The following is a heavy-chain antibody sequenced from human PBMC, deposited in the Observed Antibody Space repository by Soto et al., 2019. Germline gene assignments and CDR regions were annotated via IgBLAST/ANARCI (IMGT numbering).Heavy chain of an antibody. Sequence: GASVKVSCRASGGTFSSDGFSWVRQAPGQGLEWMGGIIPTSGTANYAQKFQGRATITADESTSTAYMELSSLTSEDTAVYFCARGQGYCSGGICYYYYYGMDVWGQGTTVTVSS. CDR2: IIPTSGTA. CDR1: GGTFSSDG. J-gene: IGHJ6*02. CDR3: ARGQGYCSGGICYYYYYGMDV. V-gene: IGHV1-69*13. D-gene: IGHD2-15*01.